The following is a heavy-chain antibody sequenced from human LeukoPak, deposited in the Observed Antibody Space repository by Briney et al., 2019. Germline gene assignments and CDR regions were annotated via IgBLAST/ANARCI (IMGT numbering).Heavy chain of an antibody. J-gene: IGHJ4*02. CDR2: IRNKAKSYTT. V-gene: IGHV3-72*01. Sequence: GGSLRLSCAASGFTFSDHYMDWVRQAPGKGLEWVGRIRNKAKSYTTEYAASVKGRFIISRDDSKNSLYLQMNSLKTEDTAVYCCARVVSGYYTWGQGTLVTVSS. D-gene: IGHD3-22*01. CDR1: GFTFSDHY. CDR3: ARVVSGYYT.